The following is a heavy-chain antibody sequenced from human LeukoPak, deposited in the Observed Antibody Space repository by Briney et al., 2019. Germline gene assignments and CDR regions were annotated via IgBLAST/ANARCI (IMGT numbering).Heavy chain of an antibody. J-gene: IGHJ4*02. CDR3: APATGQQLATRPFDY. CDR2: FDPEDGET. D-gene: IGHD6-13*01. CDR1: GYTLTELS. V-gene: IGHV1-24*01. Sequence: ASVKVSCKVSGYTLTELSMHWVRQAPGKGREWRGGFDPEDGETIYAQKFQGRVTMTEDTSTDTAYMELSSLRSEDTAVYYCAPATGQQLATRPFDYWGKGTLVPVSS.